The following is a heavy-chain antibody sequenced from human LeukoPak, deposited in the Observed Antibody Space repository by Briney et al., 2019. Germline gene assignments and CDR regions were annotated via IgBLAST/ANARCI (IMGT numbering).Heavy chain of an antibody. J-gene: IGHJ5*02. CDR3: ARVLCASGRCNWFDP. CDR2: INPNSGGT. V-gene: IGHV1-2*02. CDR1: GYTFTGYY. Sequence: ASVKVSCKASGYTFTGYYMHWVRQAPGQGLEWMGWINPNSGGTNYAQKFQGRVTMTRDTSISTAYMELSRLRSDDTAVYYCARVLCASGRCNWFDPWGQGTLVTVSS. D-gene: IGHD1-26*01.